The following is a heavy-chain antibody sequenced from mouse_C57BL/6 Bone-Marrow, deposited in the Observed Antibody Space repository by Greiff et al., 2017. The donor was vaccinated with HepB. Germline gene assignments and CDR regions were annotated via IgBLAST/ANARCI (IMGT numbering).Heavy chain of an antibody. Sequence: QVQLQQSGPELVKPGASVKISCKASGYAFSSSWMNWVKQRPGKGLEWIGRIYPGDGDTNYNGKFKGKATLTADKSSSTAYMQLSSLTSEDSAVYFCARETLPRDYWGQGTSVTVSS. CDR3: ARETLPRDY. V-gene: IGHV1-82*01. CDR1: GYAFSSSW. J-gene: IGHJ4*01. CDR2: IYPGDGDT. D-gene: IGHD5-5*01.